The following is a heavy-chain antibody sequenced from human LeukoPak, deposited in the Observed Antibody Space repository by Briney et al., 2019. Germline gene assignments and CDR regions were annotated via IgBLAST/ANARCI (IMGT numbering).Heavy chain of an antibody. D-gene: IGHD3-10*01. CDR1: GFTFGDYA. CDR3: TRASATMVRGVMGGVNFDY. CDR2: IRSKAYGGTT. J-gene: IGHJ4*02. V-gene: IGHV3-49*03. Sequence: GGSLRLSCTASGFTFGDYAMSWFRQAPGKGLEWVGFIRSKAYGGTTEYAASVKGRFTISRDDSKSIAYLQMNSLKTEDTAVYYCTRASATMVRGVMGGVNFDYWGQGTLVTVSS.